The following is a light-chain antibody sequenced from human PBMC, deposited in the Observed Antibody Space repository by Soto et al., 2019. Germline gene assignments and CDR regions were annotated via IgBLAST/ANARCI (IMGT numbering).Light chain of an antibody. CDR2: GAS. Sequence: EIVLTQSPGTLSLSPGERATLSCRASQSVSSSYVVWYQQKPGQAPRLLIYGASSRATGIPDRFSGSGSGTDFTLTISRLEPEDFAVYYCQQYGSSLGYTFGQGTKLEI. J-gene: IGKJ2*01. CDR1: QSVSSSY. CDR3: QQYGSSLGYT. V-gene: IGKV3-20*01.